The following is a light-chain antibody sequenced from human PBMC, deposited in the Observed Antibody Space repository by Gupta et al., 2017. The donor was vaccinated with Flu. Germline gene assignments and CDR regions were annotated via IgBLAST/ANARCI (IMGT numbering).Light chain of an antibody. Sequence: QSVLTQPPSASGTPGQRVTISCSGSSSNIGSNTVNWYQQLPGTAPKLLISSNNQRPSGVPDRFSGSKSGTSASLAISVLQSEDEADYYCAAWDDSLNGPNVVFGGGTKLTVL. CDR1: SSNIGSNT. CDR3: AAWDDSLNGPNVV. J-gene: IGLJ2*01. CDR2: SNN. V-gene: IGLV1-44*01.